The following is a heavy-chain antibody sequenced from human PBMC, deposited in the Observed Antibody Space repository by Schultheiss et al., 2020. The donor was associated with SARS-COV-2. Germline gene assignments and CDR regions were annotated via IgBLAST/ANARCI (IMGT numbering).Heavy chain of an antibody. CDR1: GFTFSSYA. J-gene: IGHJ6*04. CDR2: ISGSGGST. D-gene: IGHD6-25*01. Sequence: GESLKISCAASGFTFSSYAMSWVRQAPGKGLEWVSAISGSGGSTYYADSVKGRFTISRDNSKNTLYLQMNSLRAGDTAVYYCARGRGLDVWGKGTTVTVSS. CDR3: ARGRGLDV. V-gene: IGHV3-23*01.